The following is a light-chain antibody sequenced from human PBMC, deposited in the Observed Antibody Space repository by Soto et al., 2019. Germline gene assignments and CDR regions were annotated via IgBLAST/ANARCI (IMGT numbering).Light chain of an antibody. CDR1: QSLISSY. CDR3: QHYGSSVLT. V-gene: IGKV3-20*01. Sequence: EIVLTQSPGTLSLSPGEGASLSCRASQSLISSYIAWYQQKPGQAPRLLIFGASSRATGIPDRFSGSGSVKDFTLTISRLEPEDFAVYYCQHYGSSVLTFGPGTKVDIK. J-gene: IGKJ3*01. CDR2: GAS.